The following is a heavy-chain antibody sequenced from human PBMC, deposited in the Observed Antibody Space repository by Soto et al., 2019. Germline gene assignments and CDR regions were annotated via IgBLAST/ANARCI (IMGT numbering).Heavy chain of an antibody. V-gene: IGHV4-39*01. CDR3: ASLIVVLAFYDY. CDR2: IYYSGSP. Sequence: PSETLSLTCTVSSGSISSSNYYWGWIRQPPGKGLEWIGSIYYSGSPYYNPSLKSRVTISVDTSKNQFSLKLSSVAAADTAVYYCASLIVVLAFYDYWGQGTLVTVSS. J-gene: IGHJ4*02. D-gene: IGHD2-21*01. CDR1: SGSISSSNYY.